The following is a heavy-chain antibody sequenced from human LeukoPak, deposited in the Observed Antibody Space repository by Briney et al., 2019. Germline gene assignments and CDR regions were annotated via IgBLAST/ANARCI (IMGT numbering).Heavy chain of an antibody. CDR2: IIPIFGIA. Sequence: SVKVSCKASGGTFSSYAISWVRQAPGQGLEWMGRIIPIFGIANYAQKFQGRVTITADKSTSTAYMELSSLRSEDTAVYYCARETRWILGYYGMDVWGQGTTVTVSS. D-gene: IGHD3-16*01. CDR3: ARETRWILGYYGMDV. V-gene: IGHV1-69*04. CDR1: GGTFSSYA. J-gene: IGHJ6*02.